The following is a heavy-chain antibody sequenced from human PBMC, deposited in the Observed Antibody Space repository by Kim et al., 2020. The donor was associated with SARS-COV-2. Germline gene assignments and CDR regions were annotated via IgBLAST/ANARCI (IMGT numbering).Heavy chain of an antibody. V-gene: IGHV4-31*03. CDR1: GGSISSGGYY. CDR2: IYYSGST. Sequence: SETLSLTCTVSGGSISSGGYYWSWIRQHPGKGLEWIGYIYYSGSTYYNPSLKSRVTISVDTSKNQFSLKLSSLTAADTAVYYCARDRVPDAAAGTRGVPNWFDPWGQGTLVTVSS. J-gene: IGHJ5*02. D-gene: IGHD6-13*01. CDR3: ARDRVPDAAAGTRGVPNWFDP.